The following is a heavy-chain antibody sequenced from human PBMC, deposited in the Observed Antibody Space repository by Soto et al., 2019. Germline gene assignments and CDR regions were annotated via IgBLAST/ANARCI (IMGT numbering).Heavy chain of an antibody. CDR2: INPRSGST. CDR3: WSLDYGQGY. CDR1: GYTFTSHH. J-gene: IGHJ4*02. Sequence: QVQLVQSGAEVQKPGASVKVSCKASGYTFTSHHMHWVRQVPGEGLEWMGMINPRSGSTNYPQRFQNRVTMTRDTSTSTAYMELSSLTSEDTAVYYCWSLDYGQGYWGQGTLVTVSS. V-gene: IGHV1-46*01. D-gene: IGHD3-10*01.